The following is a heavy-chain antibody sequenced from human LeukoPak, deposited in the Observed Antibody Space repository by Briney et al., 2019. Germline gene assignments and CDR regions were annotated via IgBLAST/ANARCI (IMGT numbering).Heavy chain of an antibody. V-gene: IGHV3-53*01. CDR2: TYSNGRT. D-gene: IGHD5-18*01. Sequence: GGSLRLSCAASGFTVSINYMSWVRQAPGKGLEWVSVTYSNGRTYYADSVKGRFTISRDNSKNTMYLQMNSLRAEDTAVHYCAKRIQSAMATGYWGQGTPVTVSS. J-gene: IGHJ4*02. CDR3: AKRIQSAMATGY. CDR1: GFTVSINY.